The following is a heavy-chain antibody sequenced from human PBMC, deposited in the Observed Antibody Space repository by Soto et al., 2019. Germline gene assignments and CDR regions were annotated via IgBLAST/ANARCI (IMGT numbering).Heavy chain of an antibody. D-gene: IGHD6-6*01. CDR2: IIPIFGTA. CDR3: ARDIAARLGYYCGMDV. Sequence: QVQLVQSGAEVKTPGSSVKVSCKASGGTFSSYAISWVRQAPGQGLEWMGGIIPIFGTANYARKFQGRVTMTADESTSTAYMELSSLRSEDTAVYYCARDIAARLGYYCGMDVWGQGTTVTVSS. CDR1: GGTFSSYA. V-gene: IGHV1-69*01. J-gene: IGHJ6*02.